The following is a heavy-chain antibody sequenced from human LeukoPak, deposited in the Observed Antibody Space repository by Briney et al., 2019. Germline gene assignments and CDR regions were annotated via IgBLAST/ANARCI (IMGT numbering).Heavy chain of an antibody. CDR1: GFTFSTYS. D-gene: IGHD3-9*01. J-gene: IGHJ4*02. CDR3: TKDPGHVLRSFDYSEY. Sequence: GGSLRLSCAASGFTFSTYSMNWVRQAPGKGLEWVSSISSNSRYIYYADSVKGRFTISRDNARSSLFLQMNSLRAEDTAVYYCTKDPGHVLRSFDYSEYWGQGTRVTVSS. CDR2: ISSNSRYI. V-gene: IGHV3-21*01.